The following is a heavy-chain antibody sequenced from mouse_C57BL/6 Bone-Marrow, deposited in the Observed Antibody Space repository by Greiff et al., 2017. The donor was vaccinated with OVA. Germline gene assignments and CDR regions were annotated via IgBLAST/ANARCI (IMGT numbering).Heavy chain of an antibody. CDR3: ARAVTRSHYAMDY. CDR1: DSEVFPIAY. CDR2: ILPSIGRT. V-gene: IGHV15-2*01. Sequence: VQLQESGSELRSPGSSVKLSCKDFDSEVFPIAYMSWVRQKPGHGFEWIGGILPSIGRTIYGEKFEDKATLDADTLSNTAYLELNSLTSEDSAIYYCARAVTRSHYAMDYWGQGTSVTVSS. J-gene: IGHJ4*01.